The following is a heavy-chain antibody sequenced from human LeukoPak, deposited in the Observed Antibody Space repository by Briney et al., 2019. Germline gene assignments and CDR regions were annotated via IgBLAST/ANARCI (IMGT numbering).Heavy chain of an antibody. D-gene: IGHD2-2*01. Sequence: PPETLSLTCTVSGGSISSSSYYWGWIRQPPGKGLEWIGIIYYSGSTYYNPSLKSRLTISVDTSKNQFSLKLSSVTATDTAVYYCARRGYCSSTSCYEYWFDPWGQGTVDIVSS. CDR1: GGSISSSSYY. CDR2: IYYSGST. V-gene: IGHV4-39*01. CDR3: ARRGYCSSTSCYEYWFDP. J-gene: IGHJ5*02.